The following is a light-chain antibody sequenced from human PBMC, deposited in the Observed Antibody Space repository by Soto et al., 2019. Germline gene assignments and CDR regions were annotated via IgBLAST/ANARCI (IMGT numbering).Light chain of an antibody. CDR1: SSDVGGYNY. J-gene: IGLJ1*01. CDR2: EVS. CDR3: SSYAGSRLYV. V-gene: IGLV2-8*01. Sequence: QSALTQPPSASGSPGQSVTISCTGTSSDVGGYNYVSWYQQHPGKAPKLMIYEVSKRPSGVPDRFSGSKSGNTASLTVSGLQAEDEADYYGSSYAGSRLYVFGTGTKLTVL.